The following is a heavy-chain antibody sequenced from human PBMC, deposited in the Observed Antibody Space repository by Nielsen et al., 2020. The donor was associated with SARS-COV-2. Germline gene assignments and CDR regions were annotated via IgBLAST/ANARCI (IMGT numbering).Heavy chain of an antibody. CDR1: GYSFTSYW. D-gene: IGHD3-10*01. CDR3: ALWFGELLPGMDV. J-gene: IGHJ6*02. V-gene: IGHV5-51*01. CDR2: IYPGDSDT. Sequence: GESLKISCQGSGYSFTSYWIGWVRQMPGKGLEWMGIIYPGDSDTRYSPSFQGQVTISADKSISTAYLQWSSLKASDTAMYYCALWFGELLPGMDVWGQGTTVTVSS.